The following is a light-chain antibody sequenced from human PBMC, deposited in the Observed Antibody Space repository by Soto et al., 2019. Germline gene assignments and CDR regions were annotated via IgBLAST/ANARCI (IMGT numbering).Light chain of an antibody. CDR2: DAS. CDR3: QQYHDLPFT. CDR1: QDITYY. Sequence: DIQMTQSPSSLSASVGDRVTITCQASQDITYYLNWFQQRPGKAPKLLITDASSLKTGVPSRFSASGSGTDFTFTINSLQPEDLATYYCQQYHDLPFTFGQGTKLEIK. J-gene: IGKJ2*01. V-gene: IGKV1-33*01.